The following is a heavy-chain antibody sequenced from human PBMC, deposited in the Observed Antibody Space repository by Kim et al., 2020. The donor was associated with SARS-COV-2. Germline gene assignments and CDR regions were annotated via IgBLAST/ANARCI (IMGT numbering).Heavy chain of an antibody. CDR1: GGSISSYY. J-gene: IGHJ4*02. D-gene: IGHD6-13*01. V-gene: IGHV4-59*01. CDR3: ARNMTAAAKYALDY. CDR2: IYYSGNT. Sequence: SETLSLTCTVSGGSISSYYWSWIRQPPGKGLEWIGYIYYSGNTNYNPPLKSRVTISVDTSKNQFSLKLSSVTAADTAVYYCARNMTAAAKYALDYWGQGTLVTVSS.